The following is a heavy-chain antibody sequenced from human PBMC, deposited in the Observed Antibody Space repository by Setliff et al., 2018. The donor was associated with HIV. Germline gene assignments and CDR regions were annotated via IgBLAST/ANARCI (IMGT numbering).Heavy chain of an antibody. CDR2: VSAYNGHT. V-gene: IGHV1-18*04. Sequence: ASVKVSCKASGYTFTTYSITWVRQAPGQGLEWMGWVSAYNGHTNFAQKFQGRVTMTTDTSSNTAYMELRSLRSDDTALYYCARDLSGYYGYFDYWGQGTLVTVSS. CDR1: GYTFTTYS. J-gene: IGHJ4*02. CDR3: ARDLSGYYGYFDY. D-gene: IGHD3-22*01.